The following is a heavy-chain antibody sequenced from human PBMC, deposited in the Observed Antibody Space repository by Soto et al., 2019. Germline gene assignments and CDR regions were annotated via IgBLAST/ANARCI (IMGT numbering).Heavy chain of an antibody. D-gene: IGHD3-3*01. CDR2: ISGRGTTT. CDR3: AKVMSGTSRDYMDV. V-gene: IGHV3-23*01. J-gene: IGHJ6*03. CDR1: GLTFSSYS. Sequence: GGSLRLSCAASGLTFSSYSMTWVRQAPGKGLEWVSSISGRGTTTYHADSVRGRLTISRDNSKNTLYLQMTSLRAEDTAVYYCAKVMSGTSRDYMDVWGKGTTVTVSS.